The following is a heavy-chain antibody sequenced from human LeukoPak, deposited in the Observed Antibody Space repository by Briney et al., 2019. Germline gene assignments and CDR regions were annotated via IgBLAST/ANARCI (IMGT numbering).Heavy chain of an antibody. D-gene: IGHD6-19*01. CDR2: ISSDGTNK. Sequence: PGGSLRLSCAASGFTFSSYGMHWVRQAPGKGLEWVAVISSDGTNKYYADSVKGRFTISRDNAKNTLYLQMTSLRVEDTAVYYCAAVVRSGSPFDYWGQGTLVTVSS. CDR1: GFTFSSYG. V-gene: IGHV3-30*03. CDR3: AAVVRSGSPFDY. J-gene: IGHJ4*02.